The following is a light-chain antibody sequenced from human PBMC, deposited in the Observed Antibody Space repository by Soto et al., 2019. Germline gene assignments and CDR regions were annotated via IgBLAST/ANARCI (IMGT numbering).Light chain of an antibody. CDR1: QDISNR. CDR3: QNCFTVPYT. Sequence: DIQMTRSPSSLSASVGDRITITCQASQDISNRLNWYHQKPGKAPNLLIYDASNLAAGVPSGFSGSGSGTHFTFTITSLQPEDIGTYYCQNCFTVPYTFGQGTKVDVK. CDR2: DAS. J-gene: IGKJ2*01. V-gene: IGKV1-33*01.